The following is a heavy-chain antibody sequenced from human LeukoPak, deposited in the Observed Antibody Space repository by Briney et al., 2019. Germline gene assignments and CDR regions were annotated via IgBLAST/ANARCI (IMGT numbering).Heavy chain of an antibody. J-gene: IGHJ4*02. D-gene: IGHD7-27*01. CDR2: INPNSGGT. V-gene: IGHV1-2*02. Sequence: ASVKVSCKASGYTFTGYYMHWVRQAPRQGLEWMGWINPNSGGTNYEQKFQGRATMTRDTSISTAYMELSSLRSDDTALYYCARAPTWGYDYWGQGTLVTVSS. CDR3: ARAPTWGYDY. CDR1: GYTFTGYY.